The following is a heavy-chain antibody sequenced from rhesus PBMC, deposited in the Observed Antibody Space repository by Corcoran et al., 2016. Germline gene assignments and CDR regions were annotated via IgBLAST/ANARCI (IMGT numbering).Heavy chain of an antibody. D-gene: IGHD6S26*01. Sequence: QVKLQQWGEGLVKPSETLSLTCAVYGGSITGYYWSWIRTPQGKGLEWIGNIDGNRARHNDNPSLKNRVTISKDTSENQFSLKLGSVPAADTAVYYGARSQQRLVPYFDCWGQGVLVTVSS. CDR3: ARSQQRLVPYFDC. CDR1: GGSITGYY. J-gene: IGHJ4*01. V-gene: IGHV4-73*01. CDR2: IDGNRARH.